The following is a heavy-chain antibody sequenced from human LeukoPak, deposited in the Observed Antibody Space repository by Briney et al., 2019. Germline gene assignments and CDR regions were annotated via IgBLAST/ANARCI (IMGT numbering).Heavy chain of an antibody. Sequence: PGGSLSFSCAGSGFTFSSYGRHWVRQAPGKGREGVAVIWNDGSNKYYADSVKGRFTISRDNSKNTLYLQMNSLRAEDTAVYYCARIHSLYYYDSSGYGAFDIWGQGTMVTVSS. V-gene: IGHV3-33*01. CDR3: ARIHSLYYYDSSGYGAFDI. CDR2: IWNDGSNK. J-gene: IGHJ3*02. CDR1: GFTFSSYG. D-gene: IGHD3-22*01.